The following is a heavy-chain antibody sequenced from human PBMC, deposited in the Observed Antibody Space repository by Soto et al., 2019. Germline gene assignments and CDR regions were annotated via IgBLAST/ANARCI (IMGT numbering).Heavy chain of an antibody. CDR2: IYYSGST. CDR3: ASDRPAARGDWFDP. CDR1: GGSISSGDYY. V-gene: IGHV4-30-4*01. Sequence: QVQLQESGPGLVKPSQTLSLTCTVSGGSISSGDYYWSWIRQPPGKGLEWMGYIYYSGSTYYNPSLKCRVTVSVDTSKNRFSLKLSSVTAAHTAVYYCASDRPAARGDWFDPWGQGTLVTVSS. J-gene: IGHJ5*02. D-gene: IGHD2-2*01.